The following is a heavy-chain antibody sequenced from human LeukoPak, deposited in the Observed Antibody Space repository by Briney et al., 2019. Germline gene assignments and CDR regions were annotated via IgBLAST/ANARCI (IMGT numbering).Heavy chain of an antibody. CDR1: GFTFSSYE. V-gene: IGHV3-48*03. Sequence: GGSLRLSCAASGFTFSSYEMNWVRQAPGKGLEWVSYISSSGSTIYYADSVKGRFTISRDNSKNSLYLQMNSLRTEDTALYYCAKGYYYYMDVWGKGTTVTVSS. CDR2: ISSSGSTI. J-gene: IGHJ6*03. CDR3: AKGYYYYMDV.